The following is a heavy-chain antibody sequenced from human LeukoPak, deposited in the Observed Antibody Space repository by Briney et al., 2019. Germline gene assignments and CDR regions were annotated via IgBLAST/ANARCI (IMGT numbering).Heavy chain of an antibody. J-gene: IGHJ3*01. CDR2: IIPILGIA. CDR3: ALGSLVASTTKLASAV. CDR1: GYTFTSYG. Sequence: GASVKVSCKASGYTFTSYGIIWVRQAPGQGLEWMGRIIPILGIAIYAQKFQGRVTITADKSTSTAYMELSSLRSEDTAVYYCALGSLVASTTKLASAVWGQGTIVTVSS. D-gene: IGHD5-12*01. V-gene: IGHV1-69*04.